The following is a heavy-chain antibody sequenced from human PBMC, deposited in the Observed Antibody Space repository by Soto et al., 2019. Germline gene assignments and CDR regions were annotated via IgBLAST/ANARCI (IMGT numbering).Heavy chain of an antibody. D-gene: IGHD4-17*01. CDR3: ARTVYGDYVWYYFDY. J-gene: IGHJ4*02. CDR1: GGSFSGYY. V-gene: IGHV4-34*01. Sequence: PSETLSLTCGVYGGSFSGYYCSWSRQPPGKGLEWIGEINHSGSTNYNPSLKSRVTISVDTSKNQFSLKLSSVTAADTAVYYCARTVYGDYVWYYFDYWGQGTLVTVSS. CDR2: INHSGST.